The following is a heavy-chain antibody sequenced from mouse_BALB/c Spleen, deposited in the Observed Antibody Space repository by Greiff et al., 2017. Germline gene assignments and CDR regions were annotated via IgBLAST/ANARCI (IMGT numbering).Heavy chain of an antibody. CDR2: IDPDNGDT. V-gene: IGHV14-4*02. J-gene: IGHJ3*01. CDR3: DKHWD. CDR1: GFNIKDTY. Sequence: VQLQQSGAELVKPGASVKLSCTASGFNIKDTYMHWVKQRPEQGLEWIGWIDPDNGDTEYAPKFQGKATMTADTSSNTAYLQLSSLTSEDTAVYYCDKHWDWGQGTLVTVSA. D-gene: IGHD4-1*01.